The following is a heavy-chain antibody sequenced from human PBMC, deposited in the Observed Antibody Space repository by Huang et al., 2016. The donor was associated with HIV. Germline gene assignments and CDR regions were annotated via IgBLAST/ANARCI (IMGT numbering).Heavy chain of an antibody. CDR2: NNPKRGGT. D-gene: IGHD6-6*01. CDR3: ARDWSFGSSTSPAD. V-gene: IGHV1-2*02. CDR1: GYTFTDSN. J-gene: IGHJ4*02. Sequence: QVQLVQSGAEVKNPGASVRVSCKASGYTFTDSNIHWVRQAPGQGLEWMGVNNPKRGGTSYAQRFQGRVTMTRDTTISTVHMDLRRIQSDDTAVYFCARDWSFGSSTSPADWGQGTLVTVSS.